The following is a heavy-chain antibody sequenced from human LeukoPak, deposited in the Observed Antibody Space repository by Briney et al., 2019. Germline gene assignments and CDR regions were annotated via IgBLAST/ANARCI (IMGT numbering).Heavy chain of an antibody. Sequence: GGSLRLSCAASGFTFSSYSMNWVRQAPGKGLEWVSSISGSSAYIYYADSVKGRFTISRDNAKNSLYLQMNSLRAEDTAVYYCARGSEWSSGVSDYWGQGTLVSVSS. CDR3: ARGSEWSSGVSDY. CDR2: ISGSSAYI. V-gene: IGHV3-21*01. D-gene: IGHD3-3*01. CDR1: GFTFSSYS. J-gene: IGHJ4*02.